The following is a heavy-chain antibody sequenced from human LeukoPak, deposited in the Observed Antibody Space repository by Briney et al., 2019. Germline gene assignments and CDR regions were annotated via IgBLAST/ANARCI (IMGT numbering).Heavy chain of an antibody. D-gene: IGHD2-2*01. CDR2: IYYSGST. Sequence: SETLSLTCTVSGGSISSSSYYWDWIRQPPGKGLEWIGSIYYSGSTYYNPSLKSRVTISVDTSKNQFSLKLSSVTAADTAVYYCARAGLTSPLYWYFDLWGRGTLVTVSS. CDR1: GGSISSSSYY. J-gene: IGHJ2*01. V-gene: IGHV4-39*07. CDR3: ARAGLTSPLYWYFDL.